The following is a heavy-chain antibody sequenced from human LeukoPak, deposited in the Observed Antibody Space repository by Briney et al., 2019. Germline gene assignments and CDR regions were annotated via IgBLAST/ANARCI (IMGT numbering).Heavy chain of an antibody. D-gene: IGHD2-15*01. Sequence: ASVKVSCKASGYTFTSYDINWVRQATGQGLEWMGWMNPNSGNTGYAQKFQGRVTMTRNTSISTAYMELSSLRSEDTAVYYCARPSGEVYCSGGSCPLSYWGQGTLVTVSS. CDR1: GYTFTSYD. CDR2: MNPNSGNT. J-gene: IGHJ4*02. CDR3: ARPSGEVYCSGGSCPLSY. V-gene: IGHV1-8*01.